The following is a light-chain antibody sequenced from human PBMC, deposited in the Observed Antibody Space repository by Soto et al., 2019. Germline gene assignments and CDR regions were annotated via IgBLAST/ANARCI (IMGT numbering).Light chain of an antibody. CDR2: DAS. J-gene: IGKJ1*01. CDR1: QSVSSY. Sequence: EIVVTQSPATLSLSPGERATLSCRASQSVSSYLAWYQQKPGQAPRLLIYDASNRATGIPARFSGSGSGTDFTLTISSLEPEDFAVYYCQQYNNWLGTFGQGTKVEIK. V-gene: IGKV3-11*01. CDR3: QQYNNWLGT.